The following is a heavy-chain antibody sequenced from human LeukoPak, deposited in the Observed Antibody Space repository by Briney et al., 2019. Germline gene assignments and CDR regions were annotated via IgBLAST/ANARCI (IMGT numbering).Heavy chain of an antibody. CDR2: IYTSGST. J-gene: IGHJ6*03. V-gene: IGHV4-61*02. CDR3: ARGRLAGIAVAYYYMDV. Sequence: SETLSLTCTVSGGSISSGSYYWSWIRQPAGTGLEWIGRIYTSGSTNYNPSLKSRVTISVDTSKNQFSLKLSSVTAADTAVYYCARGRLAGIAVAYYYMDVWGKGTTVTISS. CDR1: GGSISSGSYY. D-gene: IGHD6-19*01.